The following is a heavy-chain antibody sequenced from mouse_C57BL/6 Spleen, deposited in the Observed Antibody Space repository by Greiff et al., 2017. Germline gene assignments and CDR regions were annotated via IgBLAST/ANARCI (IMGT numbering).Heavy chain of an antibody. J-gene: IGHJ1*03. Sequence: EVKLMESGGGLVQPGRSLRLSCATSGFTFSDFYMEWVRQAPGKGLEWIAASRNKANDYTTEYSASVKGRFIVSRDTSQSILYLQMNALRAEDTAIYYCAREGTTGYFDVWGTGTTVTVSS. CDR1: GFTFSDFY. CDR3: AREGTTGYFDV. D-gene: IGHD1-1*01. CDR2: SRNKANDYTT. V-gene: IGHV7-1*01.